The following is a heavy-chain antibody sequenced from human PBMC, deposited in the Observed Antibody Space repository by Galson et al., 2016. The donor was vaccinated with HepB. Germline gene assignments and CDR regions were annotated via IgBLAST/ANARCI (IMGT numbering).Heavy chain of an antibody. D-gene: IGHD4-23*01. J-gene: IGHJ3*02. V-gene: IGHV4-4*07. CDR2: IYSSGRT. CDR1: GGPISSYY. Sequence: ETLSHTCTVAGGPISSYYWSWIRQPAGKGLEWIGRIYSSGRTNYNPSLNSPDTISLATFKGQFSLKVTTVTAADSALYYCARSYGGYAFDIWGQGTMVTVSS. CDR3: ARSYGGYAFDI.